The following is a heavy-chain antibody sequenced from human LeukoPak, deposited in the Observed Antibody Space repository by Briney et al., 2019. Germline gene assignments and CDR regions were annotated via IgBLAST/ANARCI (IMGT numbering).Heavy chain of an antibody. CDR1: GXSISSNY. D-gene: IGHD5-18*01. CDR3: ARGGYTYGLFDY. CDR2: IYYSGST. J-gene: IGHJ4*02. V-gene: IGHV4-59*01. Sequence: KASETLSLTCTVSGXSISSNYWSWIRQPPGKGLEWIGYIYYSGSTNYNPSLKSRVTMSVDTSKNHFSLNLTSVTAADTAVYYCARGGYTYGLFDYWGQGTLVTVSS.